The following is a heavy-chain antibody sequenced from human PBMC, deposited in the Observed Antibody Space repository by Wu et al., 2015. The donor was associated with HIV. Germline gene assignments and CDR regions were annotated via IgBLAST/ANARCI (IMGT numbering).Heavy chain of an antibody. V-gene: IGHV1-69*13. CDR1: GGTFSSFA. D-gene: IGHD3-10*01. CDR3: ARGPYSYGSGSYYLDY. J-gene: IGHJ4*02. Sequence: QVQLVQSGAEVKKPGSSVKASCTASGGTFSSFAISWVRQAPGQGLEWMGRIIPLFRTTNYAQEFQGRVTITADESTSTAFMELSSLRSEDTAVYYCARGPYSYGSGSYYLDYWARERWSPSPQ. CDR2: IIPLFRTT.